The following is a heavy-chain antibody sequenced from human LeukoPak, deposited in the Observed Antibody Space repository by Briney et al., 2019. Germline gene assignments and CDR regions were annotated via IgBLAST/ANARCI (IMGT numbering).Heavy chain of an antibody. V-gene: IGHV4-61*02. CDR2: IYTSGST. CDR3: ASGYGGIAAAGHLLDDY. J-gene: IGHJ4*02. D-gene: IGHD6-13*01. CDR1: GGSISSGSYY. Sequence: SETLSLTCTVSGGSISSGSYYWSWIRQPAGKGLEWIGRIYTSGSTNYSPSLKSRVTISVDTSKNQFSLKLSSVTAADTAVYYCASGYGGIAAAGHLLDDYWGQGTLVTVSS.